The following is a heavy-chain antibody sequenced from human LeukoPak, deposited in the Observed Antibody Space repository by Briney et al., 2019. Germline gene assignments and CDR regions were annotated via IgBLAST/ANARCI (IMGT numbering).Heavy chain of an antibody. J-gene: IGHJ4*02. CDR2: FYYSGST. CDR1: GGSISSYY. CDR3: ARHLTPGIAAAGLGY. Sequence: SETLSLTCTVSGGSISSYYWSWIRQPPGKGLEWIGYFYYSGSTNYNPSFKSRVTISVDTSKNQFSLKLSSVTAADTAVYYCARHLTPGIAAAGLGYWGQGTLVTVSS. V-gene: IGHV4-59*08. D-gene: IGHD6-13*01.